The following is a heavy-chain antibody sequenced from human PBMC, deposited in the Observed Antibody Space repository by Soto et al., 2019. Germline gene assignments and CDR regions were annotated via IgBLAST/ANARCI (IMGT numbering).Heavy chain of an antibody. V-gene: IGHV3-23*01. CDR1: GCTFGSYA. CDR3: ARAQPTYSSSYFDY. CDR2: ISGRGDDT. Sequence: GGSLRLSCAASGCTFGSYAMSWVRQAQGKGLEWVSTISGRGDDTYYTDSVKGRFTISRDNSKNTLYVHMNSLRAEDTAVYYCARAQPTYSSSYFDYWGQGTLVTVSS. D-gene: IGHD3-22*01. J-gene: IGHJ4*02.